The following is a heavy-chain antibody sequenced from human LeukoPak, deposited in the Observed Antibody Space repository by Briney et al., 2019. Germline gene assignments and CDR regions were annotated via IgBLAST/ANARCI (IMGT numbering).Heavy chain of an antibody. CDR3: AREDEGGSPDY. CDR1: GGTFSNYA. J-gene: IGHJ4*02. Sequence: ASVKVSCKASGGTFSNYAISWVRQAPGQGLEWMARIIPILGLSNYAQKFQGRVTITADKSTSTAYMELSSLRSEDTAVYYCAREDEGGSPDYWGQGTLVTVSS. D-gene: IGHD1-26*01. CDR2: IIPILGLS. V-gene: IGHV1-69*04.